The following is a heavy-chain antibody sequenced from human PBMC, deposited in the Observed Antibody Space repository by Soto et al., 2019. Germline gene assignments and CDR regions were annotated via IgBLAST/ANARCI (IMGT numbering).Heavy chain of an antibody. CDR3: ARSGSGPHSHWFDP. CDR2: VSYTGST. CDR1: GGSLSTYQ. Sequence: QVQLQASGPGLVKPSETLSLTCIVSGGSLSTYQWTWIRQPPGKGLEWIGYVSYTGSTTYNPSLKSRVTISLGTSRNDFSLTLTSVTAADTAVYYCARSGSGPHSHWFDPWGQGTLVTVSS. J-gene: IGHJ5*02. D-gene: IGHD3-3*01. V-gene: IGHV4-59*01.